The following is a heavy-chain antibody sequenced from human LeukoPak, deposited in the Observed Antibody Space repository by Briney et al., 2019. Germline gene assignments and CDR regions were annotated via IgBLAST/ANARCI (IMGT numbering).Heavy chain of an antibody. Sequence: SETLSLTCTVSGGSISSSSYYWGWIRQPPGKGLEWIGSIYYSGSTYYNPSLKSRVTISVDTSKNQFSLKLSSVTAADTAVYYCASQTWSYGDLYYFDYWGQGTLVTVSS. CDR3: ASQTWSYGDLYYFDY. J-gene: IGHJ4*02. CDR2: IYYSGST. D-gene: IGHD4-17*01. V-gene: IGHV4-39*01. CDR1: GGSISSSSYY.